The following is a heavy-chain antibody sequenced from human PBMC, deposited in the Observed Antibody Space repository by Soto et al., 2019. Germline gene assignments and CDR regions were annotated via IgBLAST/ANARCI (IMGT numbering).Heavy chain of an antibody. D-gene: IGHD1-26*01. CDR2: ITPFSGDV. CDR3: ASGGAGSGPFTWELPDH. CDR1: GNTFTYRY. V-gene: IGHV1-45*02. Sequence: QMQLVQSGAEVKKTWSSVTVSCKALGNTFTYRYLHWVRQAPGQALEWMGWITPFSGDVHYAQKFQERVTITRDRSINTAYMQSGSLSSEDTALYFCASGGAGSGPFTWELPDHWGQGTLVTVSS. J-gene: IGHJ4*02.